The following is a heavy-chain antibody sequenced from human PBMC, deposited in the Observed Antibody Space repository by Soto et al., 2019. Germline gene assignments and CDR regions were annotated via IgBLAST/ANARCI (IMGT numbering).Heavy chain of an antibody. J-gene: IGHJ5*02. CDR2: IYYSGTI. D-gene: IGHD6-13*01. CDR3: ARHLAVSGTFNWFDP. CDR1: GDSISGFY. Sequence: SETLSLTCSVSGDSISGFYWSWIRQPPGKGLEWIGNIYYSGTIDYSPSLKSRVTISVDASKNQFSLKLSSVTAADTAVYYCARHLAVSGTFNWFDPWGQGTLVTVSS. V-gene: IGHV4-59*01.